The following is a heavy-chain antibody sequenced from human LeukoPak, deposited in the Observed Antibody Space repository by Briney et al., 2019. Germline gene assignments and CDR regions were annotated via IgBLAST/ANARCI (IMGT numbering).Heavy chain of an antibody. J-gene: IGHJ4*02. V-gene: IGHV3-30*02. CDR3: VKERGYRSGWRLEY. CDR1: GFIFSSYG. CDR2: IRYDGSSK. D-gene: IGHD6-19*01. Sequence: PGGSLRLSCAASGFIFSSYGMYWVRQAPGKGPEWLSFIRYDGSSKYYADSVKGRLTISRDNSKNTLYLQMTGLRVEDTAVYYCVKERGYRSGWRLEYWGQGALVTVSS.